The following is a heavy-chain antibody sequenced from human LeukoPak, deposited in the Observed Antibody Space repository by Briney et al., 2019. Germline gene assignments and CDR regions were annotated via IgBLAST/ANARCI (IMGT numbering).Heavy chain of an antibody. CDR3: AKVRYSYNDY. CDR2: ISTSGGST. J-gene: IGHJ4*02. V-gene: IGHV3-23*01. CDR1: GFTFSSYD. Sequence: GGSLRLSCAASGFTFSSYDMSWVRHAPGKGLEWVSDISTSGGSTYYADSVKGRFTISRDNFKNTVYLQMNSLRAEDTAVYYCAKVRYSYNDYWGQGTLVTVSS. D-gene: IGHD5-18*01.